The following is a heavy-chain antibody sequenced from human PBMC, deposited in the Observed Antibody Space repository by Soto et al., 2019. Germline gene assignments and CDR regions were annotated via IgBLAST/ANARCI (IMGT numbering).Heavy chain of an antibody. J-gene: IGHJ4*02. D-gene: IGHD3-22*01. Sequence: EVQLVESGGGLIQPGGSLRLSCAASGFTVSSNYMSWVRQAPGKGLEWVSVSGGSTYYADSVKGRSTISRDNPKNTLYLQMNSLRAEDTAVYYCARNYYDSGGGFDYWGQGTLVTVSS. V-gene: IGHV3-53*01. CDR2: SGGST. CDR1: GFTVSSNY. CDR3: ARNYYDSGGGFDY.